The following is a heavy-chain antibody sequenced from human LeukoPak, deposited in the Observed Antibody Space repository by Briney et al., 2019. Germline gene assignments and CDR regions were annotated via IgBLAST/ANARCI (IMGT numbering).Heavy chain of an antibody. D-gene: IGHD4-23*01. J-gene: IGHJ4*02. CDR1: GYSFTSNW. CDR2: IYPSDSDT. CDR3: ARLTAVVTFDY. Sequence: GESLKISCKGSGYSFTSNWIGWVRQMPGKGLEWMGVIYPSDSDTRYSPSFQGQVTISADKSINTAYLRWRSLTVSDTAMYYCARLTAVVTFDYWGQGTLVTVSS. V-gene: IGHV5-51*01.